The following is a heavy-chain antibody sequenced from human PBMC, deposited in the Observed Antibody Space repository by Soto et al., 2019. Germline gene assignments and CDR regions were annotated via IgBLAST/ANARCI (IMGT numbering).Heavy chain of an antibody. CDR3: AASIFYYGMDV. Sequence: GESLKISCKGSGYTFSNYWIGWVRQMPGKGLEWMGIIYPGDSEIRSSPSFQGQVAISVDKSISTAYLQWSSLKASDSAIYYCAASIFYYGMDVWGQGTTVTVSS. CDR1: GYTFSNYW. V-gene: IGHV5-51*01. J-gene: IGHJ6*02. CDR2: IYPGDSEI.